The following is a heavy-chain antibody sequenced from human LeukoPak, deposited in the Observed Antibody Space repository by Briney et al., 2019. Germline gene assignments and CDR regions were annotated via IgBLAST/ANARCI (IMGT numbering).Heavy chain of an antibody. CDR2: ISSSSSYI. CDR3: ARARYCSGGSCYPFDY. CDR1: GHTFSSYS. V-gene: IGHV3-21*01. J-gene: IGHJ4*02. D-gene: IGHD2-15*01. Sequence: GGSLRLFCAASGHTFSSYSMNWARQAPGKGLEWVSSISSSSSYIYYADSVKGRFTISRDNAKNSLYLQMNSLRAEDTAVYYCARARYCSGGSCYPFDYWGQGTLVTVSS.